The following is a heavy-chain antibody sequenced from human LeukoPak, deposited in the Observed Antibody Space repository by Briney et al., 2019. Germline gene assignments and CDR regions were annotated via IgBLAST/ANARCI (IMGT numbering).Heavy chain of an antibody. Sequence: PSRSLRLSCAASGFTFDDYAMHWVRQAPGKGLEWVSGISWNSGSIHYADSVKGRFTISRDNAKNSLYLEMNSLRPEDTALYYCVKARRNLYFDYWGQGTLVTVSS. CDR2: ISWNSGSI. J-gene: IGHJ4*02. V-gene: IGHV3-9*01. CDR1: GFTFDDYA. D-gene: IGHD4-4*01. CDR3: VKARRNLYFDY.